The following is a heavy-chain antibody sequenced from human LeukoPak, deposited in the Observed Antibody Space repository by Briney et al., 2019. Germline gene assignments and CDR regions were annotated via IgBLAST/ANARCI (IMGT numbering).Heavy chain of an antibody. V-gene: IGHV3-7*01. D-gene: IGHD5-12*01. CDR1: GFTFSSYW. CDR3: AKYSGYDDEGEYFDY. J-gene: IGHJ4*02. Sequence: GGSLRLSCAASGFTFSSYWMSWVRQAPGKGLEWVANIKQDGSEKYYVDSVKGRFTISRDNAKNSLYLQMNSLRAEDTAVYYCAKYSGYDDEGEYFDYWGQGTLVTVSS. CDR2: IKQDGSEK.